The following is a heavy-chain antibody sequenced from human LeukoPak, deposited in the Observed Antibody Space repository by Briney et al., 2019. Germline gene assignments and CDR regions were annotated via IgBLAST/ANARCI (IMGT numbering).Heavy chain of an antibody. D-gene: IGHD6-13*01. CDR1: GGSISSSSYY. J-gene: IGHJ5*02. V-gene: IGHV4-39*01. CDR2: IYYSGST. CDR3: ARPLPPTYSSSWFRTTGWFDP. Sequence: SETLSLTCTVSGGSISSSSYYWGWIRHPPGKGLEWIGRIYYSGSTYYNPSLKSRVTISVDTSKNQFSLKLSSVTAADTAVYYCARPLPPTYSSSWFRTTGWFDPWGQGTLVTVSS.